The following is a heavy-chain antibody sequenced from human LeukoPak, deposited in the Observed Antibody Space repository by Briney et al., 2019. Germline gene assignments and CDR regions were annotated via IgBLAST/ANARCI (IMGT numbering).Heavy chain of an antibody. J-gene: IGHJ1*01. CDR1: GFTFSSYG. V-gene: IGHV3-30*18. Sequence: GRSLRLSCAASGFTFSSYGMEWVRQAPGKGPEWVAVISYDGRDSHHADSVKGRFTISRDNSKNTLYLQMSSLRAEDTAVYYCVKGQRYYDSSGYYSIEYFQHWGQGTLVTVSS. CDR2: ISYDGRDS. CDR3: VKGQRYYDSSGYYSIEYFQH. D-gene: IGHD3-22*01.